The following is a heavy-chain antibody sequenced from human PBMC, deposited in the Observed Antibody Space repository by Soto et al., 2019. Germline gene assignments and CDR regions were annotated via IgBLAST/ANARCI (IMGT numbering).Heavy chain of an antibody. CDR3: ARDTSFCSGGSCYSGFFPH. Sequence: SPTLSLTCGISGDSVSSNSVAWNWIRQSPSRGLEWLGRTYYRSKWYVEYATSVKGRITINPDTSKNQFSLQLNSVTPEDTAVYFCARDTSFCSGGSCYSGFFPHWGQGTLVTVSS. V-gene: IGHV6-1*01. D-gene: IGHD2-15*01. CDR2: TYYRSKWYV. J-gene: IGHJ1*01. CDR1: GDSVSSNSVA.